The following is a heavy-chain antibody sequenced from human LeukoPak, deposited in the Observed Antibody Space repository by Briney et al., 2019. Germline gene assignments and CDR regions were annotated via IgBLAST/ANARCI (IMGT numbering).Heavy chain of an antibody. D-gene: IGHD6-19*01. CDR2: ISGSGGST. Sequence: SGGSLRLSCAASGFTFSSYAMCWVRQAPGKGLEWVSAISGSGGSTYYADSVKVRFTISRDNSKNTLYLQMNSLRAEDTAVSYSTKVGAVAGFRGNFDYWGQGTLVTVSS. CDR3: TKVGAVAGFRGNFDY. J-gene: IGHJ4*02. V-gene: IGHV3-23*01. CDR1: GFTFSSYA.